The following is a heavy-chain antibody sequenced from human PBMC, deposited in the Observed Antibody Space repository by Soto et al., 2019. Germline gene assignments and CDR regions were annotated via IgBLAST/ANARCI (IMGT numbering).Heavy chain of an antibody. D-gene: IGHD3-22*01. V-gene: IGHV1-24*01. Sequence: ASVKVSCKVSGYTITELSMHWVRQAPGKGLEWMGGFDPEDGETIYAQKFQGRVTMTEDTSTDTAYMELSSLRSEDTAVYYCATDLYYYDSSGYWNWGQGTLVTVSS. CDR1: GYTITELS. J-gene: IGHJ4*02. CDR2: FDPEDGET. CDR3: ATDLYYYDSSGYWN.